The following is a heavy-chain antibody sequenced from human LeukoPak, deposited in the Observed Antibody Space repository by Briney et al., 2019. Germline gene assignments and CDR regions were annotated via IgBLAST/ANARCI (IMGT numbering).Heavy chain of an antibody. CDR3: ARTAARRFDY. Sequence: ASVKVSCKASGYTFPSYFMHWVRQAPGQGLEWMGIINPTGGSTTYAQKFQGSVTMTRDTSTSTVYMELSSLRSDDTAVYYCARTAARRFDYWGQGTLVTVSS. V-gene: IGHV1-46*01. CDR2: INPTGGST. J-gene: IGHJ4*02. CDR1: GYTFPSYF. D-gene: IGHD6-6*01.